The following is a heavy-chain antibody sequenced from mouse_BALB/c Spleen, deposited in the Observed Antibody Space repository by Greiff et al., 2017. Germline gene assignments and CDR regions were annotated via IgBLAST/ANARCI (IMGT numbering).Heavy chain of an antibody. D-gene: IGHD2-14*01. J-gene: IGHJ4*01. Sequence: QVQLQQSGAELAKPGASVKMSCKASGYTFTSYWMHWVKQRPGQGLEWIGYINPSTGYTEYNQKFKDKATLTADKSSSTAYMQLSSLTSEDSAVYYCASAAYYRYDAYAMDYWGQGTSVTVSS. CDR1: GYTFTSYW. CDR3: ASAAYYRYDAYAMDY. CDR2: INPSTGYT. V-gene: IGHV1-7*01.